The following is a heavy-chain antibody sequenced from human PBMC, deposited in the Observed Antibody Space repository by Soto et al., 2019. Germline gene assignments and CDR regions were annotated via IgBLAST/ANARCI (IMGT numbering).Heavy chain of an antibody. Sequence: QEQLVQSGAEVKKPGASVKVSCKTSGYTFTDYDINWVRQATGQGLEWIGWMNPNSGETGYAQKFQGRLTMTRSASLSTAYLELSSLRSEDTAVYYCARVAVAARPRWYNWFDPWGQGTLVTVSS. D-gene: IGHD2-15*01. V-gene: IGHV1-8*01. CDR1: GYTFTDYD. CDR2: MNPNSGET. CDR3: ARVAVAARPRWYNWFDP. J-gene: IGHJ5*02.